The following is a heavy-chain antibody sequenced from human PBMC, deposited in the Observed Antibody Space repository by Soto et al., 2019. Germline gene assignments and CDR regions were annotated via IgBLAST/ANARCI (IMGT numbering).Heavy chain of an antibody. J-gene: IGHJ6*02. Sequence: PSETLSLTCTVSGGSVTSGSYYWSWIRQPPGKGLEWIGYIYYGGSINYNPSLKSRMTISVDTSKNQFSLKLTSVTAADTAVYYCASSYCGGDCYYYYYYYMDVWGQGTTVTVSS. D-gene: IGHD2-21*02. V-gene: IGHV4-61*01. CDR3: ASSYCGGDCYYYYYYYMDV. CDR2: IYYGGSI. CDR1: GGSVTSGSYY.